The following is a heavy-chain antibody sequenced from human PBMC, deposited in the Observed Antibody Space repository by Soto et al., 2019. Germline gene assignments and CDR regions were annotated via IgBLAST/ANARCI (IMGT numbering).Heavy chain of an antibody. J-gene: IGHJ5*02. CDR3: TKGGQQLIRYWFDP. CDR2: ISYDGSNT. D-gene: IGHD6-13*01. Sequence: GSLRLSCAASGFTFSNYGMHWVRQAPGKGLEWVAVISYDGSNTYYADSVKGRFTISRDNSKSTLYLQMTSLRAEDTAFYYCTKGGQQLIRYWFDPWGQGTLVTVSS. V-gene: IGHV3-30*18. CDR1: GFTFSNYG.